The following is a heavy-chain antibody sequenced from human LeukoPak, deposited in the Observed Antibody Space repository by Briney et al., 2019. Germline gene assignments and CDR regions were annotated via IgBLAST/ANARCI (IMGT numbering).Heavy chain of an antibody. CDR3: ARVVSIAAAGRGWFDP. V-gene: IGHV3-53*04. D-gene: IGHD6-13*01. J-gene: IGHJ5*02. CDR2: IYSSGST. CDR1: GFTVSSNY. Sequence: PGVSLRLSCAASGFTVSSNYMSWVRQAPGKGLEWVSVIYSSGSTYYADSVKGRFTISRHNSKNTLYLQMNSMRTEDTAVYYCARVVSIAAAGRGWFDPWGQETLVTVSS.